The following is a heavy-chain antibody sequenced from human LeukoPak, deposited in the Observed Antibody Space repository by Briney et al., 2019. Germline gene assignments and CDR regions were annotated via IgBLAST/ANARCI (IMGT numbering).Heavy chain of an antibody. CDR2: ISGSGGKT. Sequence: PGGSLRLSCAASGFTFSSYGMSWVRQAPGKGLEWGSGISGSGGKTYYADSVKGRFTISRDNFKNTLYLQMNSLRAEDTAVYYCAKDWTGTKPFDLWGRGTLVTVSS. CDR3: AKDWTGTKPFDL. J-gene: IGHJ2*01. V-gene: IGHV3-23*01. D-gene: IGHD3/OR15-3a*01. CDR1: GFTFSSYG.